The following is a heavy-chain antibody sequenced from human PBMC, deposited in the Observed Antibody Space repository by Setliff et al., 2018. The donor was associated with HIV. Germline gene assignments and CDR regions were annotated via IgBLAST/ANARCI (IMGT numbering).Heavy chain of an antibody. CDR3: ATIRAYYYDSSGQEYFQY. V-gene: IGHV1-24*01. D-gene: IGHD3-22*01. CDR1: GYSLTDLS. J-gene: IGHJ1*01. Sequence: ASVKVSCKVSGYSLTDLSIHWVRQAPGKGLEWMGGFDPEDGETVYAQKLQGRVTMTEDTSTDTAYMELSSLRSEDTAMYYCATIRAYYYDSSGQEYFQYWDHGTLVTVSS. CDR2: FDPEDGET.